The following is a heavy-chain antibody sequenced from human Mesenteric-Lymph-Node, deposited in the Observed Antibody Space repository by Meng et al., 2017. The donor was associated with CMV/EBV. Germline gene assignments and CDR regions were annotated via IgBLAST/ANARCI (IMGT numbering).Heavy chain of an antibody. V-gene: IGHV3-74*01. CDR2: INSDGSST. CDR3: ARDGCSGTTCYNYYYYGMDV. J-gene: IGHJ6*02. CDR1: GFTFSSYW. D-gene: IGHD2-2*02. Sequence: GGSLRLSCAASGFTFSSYWMHWVRQAPGKGLVWVSRINSDGSSTSYADSVKGRFTISRDNAKNSLYLQMNSLRAEDTAVYYCARDGCSGTTCYNYYYYGMDVWGQGTTVTVS.